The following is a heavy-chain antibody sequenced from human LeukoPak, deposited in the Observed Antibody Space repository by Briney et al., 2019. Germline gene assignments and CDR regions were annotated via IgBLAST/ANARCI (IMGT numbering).Heavy chain of an antibody. CDR3: ASRPGPGLGPLDF. CDR1: AFTLSTCA. D-gene: IGHD1-1*01. J-gene: IGHJ4*02. Sequence: GGSLRLSCATSAFTLSTCAMSWVRQAPGKGLEWVSFITGDETYYTDSVKGRFTLSRGTSKNMLYLHMNNLRVEDTALYFCASRPGPGLGPLDFWGQGTLVSVSS. V-gene: IGHV3-23*01. CDR2: ITGDET.